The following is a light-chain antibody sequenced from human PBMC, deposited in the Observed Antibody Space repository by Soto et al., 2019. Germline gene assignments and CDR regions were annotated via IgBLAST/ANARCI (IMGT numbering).Light chain of an antibody. J-gene: IGKJ5*01. CDR3: QHSYTVPIA. CDR1: QDIIRH. Sequence: DIQMTQSPSSLSASVGEGVTITCRASQDIIRHLNWYQHKPGRAPRLLIYAASTLQSGVPSRFTGSGSGTEFTLTISGLQPEDFATYYCQHSYTVPIAFGQGTRLEIK. V-gene: IGKV1-39*01. CDR2: AAS.